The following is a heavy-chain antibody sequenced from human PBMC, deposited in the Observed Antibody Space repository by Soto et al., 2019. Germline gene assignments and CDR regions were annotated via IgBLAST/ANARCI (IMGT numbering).Heavy chain of an antibody. CDR1: GFTFSSYD. CDR3: ARDSPRHSSSQYGMDV. Sequence: PVGSLRLSCAASGFTFSSYDMHWVRQATGKGLEWVSAIGTAGDTYYPGSVKGRFTISRENAKNSLYLQMNSLRAGDTAVYYCARDSPRHSSSQYGMDVWGQGTTVTVSS. V-gene: IGHV3-13*01. J-gene: IGHJ6*02. D-gene: IGHD6-6*01. CDR2: IGTAGDT.